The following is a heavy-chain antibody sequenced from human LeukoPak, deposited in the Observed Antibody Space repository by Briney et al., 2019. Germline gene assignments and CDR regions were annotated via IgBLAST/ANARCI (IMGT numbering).Heavy chain of an antibody. J-gene: IGHJ5*02. Sequence: PGGSLRLSCAASGFTFDDYAMHWVRQAPGKGPEWVSGISWNSVNIGYADSVKGRFTISRDNAKNSLYLQMNSLRAEDTALYHCAKGGGGTVRSNWFDPWGQGTLVTVSS. CDR1: GFTFDDYA. CDR2: ISWNSVNI. V-gene: IGHV3-9*01. D-gene: IGHD1/OR15-1a*01. CDR3: AKGGGGTVRSNWFDP.